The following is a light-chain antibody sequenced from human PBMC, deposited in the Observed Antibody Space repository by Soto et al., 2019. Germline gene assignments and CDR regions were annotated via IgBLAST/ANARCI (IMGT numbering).Light chain of an antibody. V-gene: IGLV2-14*01. CDR1: SRDVGNYNF. Sequence: LTQPASVSGSPGQSITVSCTGTSRDVGNYNFVSWYQQHPGKAPKVIIYDVSNRPSGVSDRFSASKSGNTASLTISGLQTEDEAVYFCSSYTSGSVLFGGGTKVTVL. CDR3: SSYTSGSVL. J-gene: IGLJ3*02. CDR2: DVS.